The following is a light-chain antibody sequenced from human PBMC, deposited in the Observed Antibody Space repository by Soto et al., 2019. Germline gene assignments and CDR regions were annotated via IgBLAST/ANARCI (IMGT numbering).Light chain of an antibody. CDR1: QGITNY. CDR2: AAS. CDR3: QKYNGAPLT. V-gene: IGKV1-27*01. J-gene: IGKJ4*01. Sequence: DIQMTQSPSSLSASVGDRVTITCRASQGITNYLAWYQQKPGKVPKLLIYAASTLQSEVPSRFSGSGSGTAFTLNISSLQPEDVATYYCQKYNGAPLTFGGGTKVEIK.